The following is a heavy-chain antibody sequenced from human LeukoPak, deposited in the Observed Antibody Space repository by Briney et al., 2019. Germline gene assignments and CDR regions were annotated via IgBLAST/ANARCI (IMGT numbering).Heavy chain of an antibody. CDR2: IYYSGST. CDR3: ARVEYWFDP. CDR1: GGSISSSSYY. V-gene: IGHV4-39*07. Sequence: PSETLSLTCTVSGGSISSSSYYWGWIRQPPGKGLEWDGSIYYSGSTYYNPSLKSRVTISVDTSKNQFSLKLSSVTAADTAVYYCARVEYWFDPWGQGTLVTVSS. J-gene: IGHJ5*02.